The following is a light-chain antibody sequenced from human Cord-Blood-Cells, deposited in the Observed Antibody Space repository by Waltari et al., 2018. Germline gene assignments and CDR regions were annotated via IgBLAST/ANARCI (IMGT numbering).Light chain of an antibody. V-gene: IGLV2-23*02. Sequence: QSALTQPASVSGSPGQSITLSCTGTSSHVRSYTLLSWYQQHPGKAPKLMIYEVSKRPSGVSNRFSGSKSGNTASLTISGLQAEDEADYYCCSYAGSSTNYVFGTGTKVTVL. CDR2: EVS. CDR1: SSHVRSYTL. CDR3: CSYAGSSTNYV. J-gene: IGLJ1*01.